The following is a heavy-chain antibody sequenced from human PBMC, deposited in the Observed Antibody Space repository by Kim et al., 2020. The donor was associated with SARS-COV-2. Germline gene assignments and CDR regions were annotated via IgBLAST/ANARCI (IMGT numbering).Heavy chain of an antibody. CDR2: IYYSGST. V-gene: IGHV4-39*01. Sequence: SETLSLTCTVSGGSISSSSYYWGWIRQPPGKGLEWIGSIYYSGSTYYNPSLKSRVTISVDTSKNQFSLKLSSVTAADTAVYYCARHFQAARRRDWFDPWGQGTLVTVSS. CDR3: ARHFQAARRRDWFDP. CDR1: GGSISSSSYY. D-gene: IGHD6-6*01. J-gene: IGHJ5*02.